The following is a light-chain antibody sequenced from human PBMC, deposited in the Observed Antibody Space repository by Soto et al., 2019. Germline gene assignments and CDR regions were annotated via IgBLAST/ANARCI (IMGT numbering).Light chain of an antibody. CDR1: RSLSSTS. CDR2: DVS. J-gene: IGKJ1*01. CDR3: QQYGSSPRT. V-gene: IGKV3-20*01. Sequence: EIVLTQSPGTLSLSPGERAALSCRASRSLSSTSLAWYQQRPGQAPRLLIYDVSSRATGIPDRFSGSGSGTDFTLTINRLEPDDFALYYCQQYGSSPRTFCQGTKVEIK.